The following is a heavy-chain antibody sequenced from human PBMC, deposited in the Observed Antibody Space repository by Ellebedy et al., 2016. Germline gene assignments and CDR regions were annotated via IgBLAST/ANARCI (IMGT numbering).Heavy chain of an antibody. D-gene: IGHD1-26*01. CDR2: IFHSGST. CDR1: GGSLSSGTYY. V-gene: IGHV4-61*01. Sequence: SETLSLTXTVSGGSLSSGTYYWSWIRQPPGKGLEWIGYIFHSGSTNYNPSLKSRVTISVDTSKNEFSLNLSSVTAADTAVYYCARYSPVRGDFDYWGQGTLVSVSS. J-gene: IGHJ4*02. CDR3: ARYSPVRGDFDY.